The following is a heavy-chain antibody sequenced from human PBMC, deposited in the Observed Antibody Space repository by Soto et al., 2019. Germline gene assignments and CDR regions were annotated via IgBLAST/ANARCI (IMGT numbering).Heavy chain of an antibody. CDR3: ARERGWQLYFDY. Sequence: EVQLVQSGGGPVKPGESLRLSCAASGFTFSSYSMNWVRQAPGKGLEWVSLVSFDSNYIYYADSVKGRFTISRDNAKNSVYLQMNSLRAEDTAVYYCARERGWQLYFDYWGQGALVTVSS. D-gene: IGHD6-13*01. J-gene: IGHJ4*02. CDR1: GFTFSSYS. CDR2: VSFDSNYI. V-gene: IGHV3-21*01.